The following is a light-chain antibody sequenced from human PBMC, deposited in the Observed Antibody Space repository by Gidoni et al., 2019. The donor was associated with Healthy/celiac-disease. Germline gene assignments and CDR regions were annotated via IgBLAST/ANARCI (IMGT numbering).Light chain of an antibody. CDR1: QSISSW. V-gene: IGKV1-5*01. CDR3: QQYNSYSIT. CDR2: DAS. J-gene: IGKJ5*01. Sequence: DLQMTQSPSTMSASVGDRVTITCRASQSISSWLAWYQQKQGKAPKLLIYDASSLESGVPSRFSGSGSGTEFTLTISSLQPDDFATYYCQQYNSYSITFXQXTRLEIK.